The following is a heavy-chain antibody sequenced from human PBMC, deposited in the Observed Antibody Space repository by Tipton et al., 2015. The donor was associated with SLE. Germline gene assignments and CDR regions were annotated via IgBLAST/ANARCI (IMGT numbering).Heavy chain of an antibody. J-gene: IGHJ3*02. CDR1: GFTFSSHG. Sequence: SLRLSCAASGFTFSSHGMHWVRQAPGKGLEWVAVISYDGSNKYYADSVKGRFTISRDNSKNTLYLQMNSLRAEDTAVYYCAKDLRYFDWFHQFDIWGQGTMVTVSS. D-gene: IGHD3-9*01. CDR3: AKDLRYFDWFHQFDI. CDR2: ISYDGSNK. V-gene: IGHV3-30*18.